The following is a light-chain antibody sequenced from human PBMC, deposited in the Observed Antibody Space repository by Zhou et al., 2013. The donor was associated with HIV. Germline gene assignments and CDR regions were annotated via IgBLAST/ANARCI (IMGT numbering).Light chain of an antibody. CDR3: QQYGRSPQQSS. CDR1: QSVDTY. J-gene: IGKJ2*04. CDR2: GAS. Sequence: EIVMTQSPATLSVSPGGRATLSCRASQSVDTYLAWYQQKPGQAPRLLMYGASNRATGIPDRFSGSGSGTDFTLTISRLEPEDFAVYYCQQYGRSPQQSSFGLGTKLEIK. V-gene: IGKV3-20*01.